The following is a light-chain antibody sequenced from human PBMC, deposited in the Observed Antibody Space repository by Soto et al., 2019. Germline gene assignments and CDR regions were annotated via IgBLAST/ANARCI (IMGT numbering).Light chain of an antibody. CDR3: SSYTSSSTVV. J-gene: IGLJ2*01. Sequence: QSVLTQPASVSGSPGQSITISCTGTSSDVGGYNYVSWYQQHPGKAPKLMIYEVSNRPSGVSNRFSGSKSDNTASLTISGLQVEDEADYYCSSYTSSSTVVFGGGTQLTVL. CDR1: SSDVGGYNY. CDR2: EVS. V-gene: IGLV2-14*01.